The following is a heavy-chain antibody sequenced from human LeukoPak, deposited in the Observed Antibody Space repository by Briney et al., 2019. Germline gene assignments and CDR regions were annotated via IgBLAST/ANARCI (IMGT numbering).Heavy chain of an antibody. D-gene: IGHD3-22*01. V-gene: IGHV1-2*02. J-gene: IGHJ4*02. CDR1: GYTFTGYY. Sequence: ASVKVSCKASGYTFTGYYMHWVRQAPGQGLEWMGWINPNSGGTNYAQKFQGRVTMTRDTSISTAYMDLSRLRSDDTAAYYCARVLYYYDSSRYPRPLESTPDELYYFDYWGQGTLVTVSS. CDR3: ARVLYYYDSSRYPRPLESTPDELYYFDY. CDR2: INPNSGGT.